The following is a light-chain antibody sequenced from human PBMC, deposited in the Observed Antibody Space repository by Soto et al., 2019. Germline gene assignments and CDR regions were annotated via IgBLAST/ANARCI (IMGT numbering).Light chain of an antibody. CDR1: QSISSW. Sequence: DIQMTQSPSTLSASVGDRVTITCRASQSISSWLAWYQQKPGKSPKLLIYKASSLESGVPSRFSGSGSGTEFTLTISSLQPDDFATYYCQHYNSYSHTFGQGTKLEIK. CDR3: QHYNSYSHT. J-gene: IGKJ2*01. V-gene: IGKV1-5*03. CDR2: KAS.